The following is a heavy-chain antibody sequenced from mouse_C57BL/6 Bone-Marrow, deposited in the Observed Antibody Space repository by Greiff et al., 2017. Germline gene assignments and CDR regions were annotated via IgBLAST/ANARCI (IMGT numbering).Heavy chain of an antibody. D-gene: IGHD2-1*01. V-gene: IGHV1-55*01. CDR3: ARCGNYFYWYFDV. Sequence: VQLQQPGAELVKPGASVKMSCKASGYTFTSYWITWVKQRPGQGLEWSGDIYPGSGSTNYNEKFKSKDKLNVDTSSSPAYMQLRSLTSEDSAVYYCARCGNYFYWYFDVWGTGTTVTVSS. J-gene: IGHJ1*03. CDR1: GYTFTSYW. CDR2: IYPGSGST.